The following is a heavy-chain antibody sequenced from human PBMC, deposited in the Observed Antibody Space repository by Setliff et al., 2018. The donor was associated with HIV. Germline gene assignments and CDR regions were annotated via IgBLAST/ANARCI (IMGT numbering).Heavy chain of an antibody. CDR1: GGSVSSGAYF. J-gene: IGHJ5*01. CDR2: MSKRGTY. CDR3: ARDAVEASIPGGWFDY. V-gene: IGHV4-31*03. Sequence: NPSETLSLTCTVSGGSVSSGAYFWSWIRQHPGKGLEWMGYMSKRGTYIINPSLESRMTMSVDTSKKQLYLRLQTVTAADTAVECCARDAVEASIPGGWFDYWGPGTLVTVSS. D-gene: IGHD2-21*01.